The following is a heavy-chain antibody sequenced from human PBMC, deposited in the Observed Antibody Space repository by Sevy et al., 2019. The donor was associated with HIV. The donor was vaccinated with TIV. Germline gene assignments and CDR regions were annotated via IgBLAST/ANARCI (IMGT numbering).Heavy chain of an antibody. CDR3: AKDRVSGTYYTGDFDY. CDR1: GFTFSNYA. Sequence: GGSLRLSCAASGFTFSNYAMSWVRQAPGKGLEWVSVITISGGTTYYADSVKGRFTISRDSSKNTLYLQMNSLRAEDTAVYYCAKDRVSGTYYTGDFDYWGQGTLVTIS. J-gene: IGHJ4*02. D-gene: IGHD3-10*01. V-gene: IGHV3-23*01. CDR2: ITISGGTT.